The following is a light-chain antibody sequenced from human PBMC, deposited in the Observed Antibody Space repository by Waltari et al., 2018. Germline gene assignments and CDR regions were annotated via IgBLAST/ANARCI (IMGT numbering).Light chain of an antibody. Sequence: QSVLTQPPSLSAAPGQTVTISCPGSSPNLGNLNVSWYQQLPGAAPELLIYDNNKRPPGTPDRCSGSKSGASATLGITGLQTGDEGDYFCASWDSRLNGVIFGGGTKVTVL. CDR3: ASWDSRLNGVI. CDR2: DNN. V-gene: IGLV1-51*01. J-gene: IGLJ2*01. CDR1: SPNLGNLN.